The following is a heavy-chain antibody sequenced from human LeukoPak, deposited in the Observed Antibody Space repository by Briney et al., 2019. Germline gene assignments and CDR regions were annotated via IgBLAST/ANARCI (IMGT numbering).Heavy chain of an antibody. CDR3: AMGAWLDY. D-gene: IGHD3-16*01. J-gene: IGHJ4*02. CDR2: TMPDGSEK. Sequence: GGSLRLSCAASGFSFSSYWMSWVRQAPGKGLEWVANTMPDGSEKYYVDSVKGRFTISRDNAKNSLYLQMNTLRAEDTAVYYCAMGAWLDYWGQGTLVIVSS. CDR1: GFSFSSYW. V-gene: IGHV3-7*01.